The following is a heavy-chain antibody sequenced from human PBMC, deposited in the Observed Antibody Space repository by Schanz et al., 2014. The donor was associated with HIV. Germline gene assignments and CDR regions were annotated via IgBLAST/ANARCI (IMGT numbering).Heavy chain of an antibody. J-gene: IGHJ5*02. V-gene: IGHV1-69*13. D-gene: IGHD1-1*01. Sequence: QVQLVQSGAEVKKPGASVKVSCKASGYTFTSYGISWVRQAPGQGLEWMGGIIPMFGSANYAQKFLGRVTISADESTSTGYMDLSNLRSDDTAVYYCATCLITIGCSSWGQGTLVTVSS. CDR1: GYTFTSYG. CDR3: ATCLITIGCSS. CDR2: IIPMFGSA.